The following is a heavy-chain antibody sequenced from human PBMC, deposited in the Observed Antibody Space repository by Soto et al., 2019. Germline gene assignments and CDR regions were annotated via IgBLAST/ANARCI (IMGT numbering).Heavy chain of an antibody. Sequence: ASVKVSCKASGYTFTGYYMHWVRQAPGQGLGWMGWINPNGGGTNYAQKFQGRVTMTRDTSISTAYLELSRLRSDDTAVYYCAAGGAYAIPDYYYYYGMDVWGQGTTVTVSS. CDR2: INPNGGGT. J-gene: IGHJ6*02. V-gene: IGHV1-2*02. CDR1: GYTFTGYY. CDR3: AAGGAYAIPDYYYYYGMDV. D-gene: IGHD2-8*01.